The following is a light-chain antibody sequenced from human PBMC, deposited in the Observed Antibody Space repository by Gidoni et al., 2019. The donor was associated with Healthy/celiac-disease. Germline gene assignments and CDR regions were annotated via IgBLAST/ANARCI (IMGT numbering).Light chain of an antibody. CDR2: WAS. CDR1: QRVLYSSNNKNY. Sequence: DRVMTQSHDSLTVSLGERVTFNCKSSQRVLYSSNNKNYLAWYQQKPRQPAKLLIYWASTRESGVPDRFSGSGSGTDFTLTISSLQAEDVAVYYCQQYSGTPPYTFGQGTKLEIK. CDR3: QQYSGTPPYT. V-gene: IGKV4-1*01. J-gene: IGKJ2*01.